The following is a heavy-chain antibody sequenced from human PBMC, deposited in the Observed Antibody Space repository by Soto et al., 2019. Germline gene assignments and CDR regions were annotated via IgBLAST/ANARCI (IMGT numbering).Heavy chain of an antibody. CDR1: GFTFSSYG. J-gene: IGHJ4*02. CDR2: ISYDGSNK. D-gene: IGHD3-10*01. Sequence: QVQLVESGGGVVQPGRSLRLSCAASGFTFSSYGMHWVRQDPGKGLEWVAVISYDGSNKYYADSVKGRFTISRDNSKNTLYLQMNSLRAEDTAVYYCAKDRQVGGSGRDYWGQGTLVTVSS. CDR3: AKDRQVGGSGRDY. V-gene: IGHV3-30*18.